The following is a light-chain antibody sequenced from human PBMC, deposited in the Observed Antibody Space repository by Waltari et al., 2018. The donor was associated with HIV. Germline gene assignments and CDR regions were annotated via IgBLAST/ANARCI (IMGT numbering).Light chain of an antibody. CDR2: DGN. J-gene: IGLJ1*01. CDR1: GSDVGDYKY. CDR3: CSYAGSSTFGFYV. Sequence: QSALTQPASVSGSPEQSITISCPGAGSDVGDYKYVSWYQQYPGKAPKLILYDGNKRPSVVSTLYSGSKSGNTASLTISGLQAEDEADYYCCSYAGSSTFGFYVFGTGTKVTVL. V-gene: IGLV2-23*03.